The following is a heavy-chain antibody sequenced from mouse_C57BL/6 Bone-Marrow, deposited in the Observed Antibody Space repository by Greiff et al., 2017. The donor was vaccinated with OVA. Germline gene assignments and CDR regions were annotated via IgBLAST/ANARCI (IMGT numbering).Heavy chain of an antibody. D-gene: IGHD2-3*01. CDR3: VRHDVYWYFDV. J-gene: IGHJ1*03. CDR1: GFSFNTYA. Sequence: EVQLVESGGGLVQPKGSLKLSCAASGFSFNTYAMNWVRQAPGKGLEWVARIRSKSNNYATYYADSVKDRLTISRDDSESMLYLQMNNLKTEDTAMYYCVRHDVYWYFDVWGTGTTVTVSS. CDR2: IRSKSNNYAT. V-gene: IGHV10-1*01.